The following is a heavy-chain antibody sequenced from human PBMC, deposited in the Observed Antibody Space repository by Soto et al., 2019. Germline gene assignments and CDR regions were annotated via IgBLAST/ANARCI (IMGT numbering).Heavy chain of an antibody. Sequence: ESLTISCKGSGYIFTDYWISLVRQMPGKGLEWMGRINPTDSFTYYGPSFQGHVSISIDKSINTAYLQWSSLKASDTAMYYCARVPTYYYYGMDVWGQGTSVTVSS. CDR1: GYIFTDYW. CDR2: INPTDSFT. V-gene: IGHV5-10-1*01. J-gene: IGHJ6*02. CDR3: ARVPTYYYYGMDV.